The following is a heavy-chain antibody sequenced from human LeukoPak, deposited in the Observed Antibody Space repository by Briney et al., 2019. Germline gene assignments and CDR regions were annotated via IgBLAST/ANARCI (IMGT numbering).Heavy chain of an antibody. CDR1: GYTFTGYY. CDR2: INPNSGGT. V-gene: IGHV1-2*02. J-gene: IGHJ4*02. Sequence: ASVKVSCKASGYTFTGYYMHWVRQAPGQGLEWMGWINPNSGGTNYAQKFQGRVTMTRDTSISTAYMELSRLRSDDTAVYYCARVAESAELGFDYWGQGTLVTVSS. D-gene: IGHD7-27*01. CDR3: ARVAESAELGFDY.